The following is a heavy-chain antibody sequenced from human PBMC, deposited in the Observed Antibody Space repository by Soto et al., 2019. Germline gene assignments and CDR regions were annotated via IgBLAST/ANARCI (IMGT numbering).Heavy chain of an antibody. D-gene: IGHD2-21*01. CDR1: GFTFSNYW. J-gene: IGHJ6*02. V-gene: IGHV3-74*01. Sequence: EVQLVESGGGLVQPGGSLRLSCVASGFTFSNYWMYWVRQAPGKGLEWVSRISSDGSSTKNADFVKGRFTISRDNAKKTLYLQMNRLSVEDMAVYYCIRDTSVFQERMDVWGQGTTVTVSS. CDR2: ISSDGSST. CDR3: IRDTSVFQERMDV.